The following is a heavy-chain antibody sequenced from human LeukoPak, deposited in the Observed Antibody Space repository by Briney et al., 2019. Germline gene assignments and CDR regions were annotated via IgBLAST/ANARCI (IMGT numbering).Heavy chain of an antibody. V-gene: IGHV3-30*18. CDR2: ISYDGGNK. Sequence: GGSLRLSCAASGFTFSSYGMHWVRQAPGKGLEWVAVISYDGGNKYYADSVKGRFTISRDNSKNTLYLQMNSLRAEDTAVYYCSKVVYYGSGGLGGFDYWGQGTLATVSS. J-gene: IGHJ4*02. D-gene: IGHD3-10*01. CDR1: GFTFSSYG. CDR3: SKVVYYGSGGLGGFDY.